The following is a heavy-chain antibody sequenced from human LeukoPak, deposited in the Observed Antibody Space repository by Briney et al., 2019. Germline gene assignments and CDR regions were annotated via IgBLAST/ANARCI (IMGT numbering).Heavy chain of an antibody. Sequence: GGSLRLSCAASGFTFSSYWMHWVRQAPGKGLVWVSRINSDGSSTSYADSVKGRFTISRDNAKNTLYLQMNSLRAEDTAVYYCARDSIPYYGSGSFGYWGQGTLVTVSS. CDR1: GFTFSSYW. J-gene: IGHJ4*02. CDR3: ARDSIPYYGSGSFGY. CDR2: INSDGSST. V-gene: IGHV3-74*01. D-gene: IGHD3-10*01.